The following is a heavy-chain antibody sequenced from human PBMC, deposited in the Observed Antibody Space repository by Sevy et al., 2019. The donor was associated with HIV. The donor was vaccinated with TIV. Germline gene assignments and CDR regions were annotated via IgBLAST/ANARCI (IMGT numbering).Heavy chain of an antibody. CDR2: ISSSSSYI. V-gene: IGHV3-21*01. CDR1: GFTFSSYS. J-gene: IGHJ6*03. CDR3: ARAGLYSSSWYSWTRGDYYYYYMDV. D-gene: IGHD6-13*01. Sequence: GGSLRLSCAASGFTFSSYSMNWVRQAPGNGLEWVSSISSSSSYIYYADSVKGRFTISRDNAKNSLYLQMNSLRAEDTAVYYCARAGLYSSSWYSWTRGDYYYYYMDVWGKGTTVTVSS.